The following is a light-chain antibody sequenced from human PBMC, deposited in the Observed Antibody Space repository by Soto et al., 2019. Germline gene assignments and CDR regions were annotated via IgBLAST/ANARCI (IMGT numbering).Light chain of an antibody. CDR3: SSYTCSSTPYV. V-gene: IGLV2-14*01. CDR2: DVS. J-gene: IGLJ1*01. CDR1: SSDVGGYNY. Sequence: QSALTQPASVSGSPGQSITISCTGTSSDVGGYNYVSWYQQHPGKAPKLMIYDVSKRPSGVSNRFSGSKSGNTASLTISGLQAEDEADYYCSSYTCSSTPYVFGTGTKLTVL.